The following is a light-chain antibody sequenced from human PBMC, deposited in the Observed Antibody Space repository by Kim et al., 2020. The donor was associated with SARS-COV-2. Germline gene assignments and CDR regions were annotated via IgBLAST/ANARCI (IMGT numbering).Light chain of an antibody. CDR2: EDN. Sequence: NFMLTQPHSVSESPGKTVTISCTRSSGSIASNYVQWYQQRPGSAPTTVIYEDNQRPSGVPDRFSGSIDSSSNSASLTISGLKTEDEADYYCQSYDSSNPHWVFGGGTQPTVL. V-gene: IGLV6-57*04. CDR3: QSYDSSNPHWV. J-gene: IGLJ3*02. CDR1: SGSIASNY.